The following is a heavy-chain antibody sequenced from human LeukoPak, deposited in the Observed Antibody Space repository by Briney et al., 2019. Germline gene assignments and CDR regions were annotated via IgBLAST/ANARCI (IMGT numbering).Heavy chain of an antibody. J-gene: IGHJ4*02. CDR3: ARDRRGYDSSGYYPRGVSPFDY. V-gene: IGHV1-69*04. Sequence: SVKVSCKASGGTFSSYAISWVRQARGQGLEWMGMIIPILGIANYAQKFQGRVTITADKSTSTAYMELSSLRSEDTAVYYCARDRRGYDSSGYYPRGVSPFDYWGQGTLVTVSS. CDR1: GGTFSSYA. CDR2: IIPILGIA. D-gene: IGHD3-22*01.